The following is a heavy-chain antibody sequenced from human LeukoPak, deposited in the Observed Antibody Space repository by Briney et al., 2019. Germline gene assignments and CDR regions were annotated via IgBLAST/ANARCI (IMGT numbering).Heavy chain of an antibody. Sequence: AGGSLRLSCAASGFTFSSYAISWARQAPGKGRERVSAISGSGGSTYYAGSVKGRFTISRDNSKNTLYLQMNSLRAEDTAVYYCAKNGGIYDYVWGSYRYYFDYWGQGTLVTVSS. CDR2: ISGSGGST. CDR1: GFTFSSYA. V-gene: IGHV3-23*01. J-gene: IGHJ4*02. CDR3: AKNGGIYDYVWGSYRYYFDY. D-gene: IGHD3-16*02.